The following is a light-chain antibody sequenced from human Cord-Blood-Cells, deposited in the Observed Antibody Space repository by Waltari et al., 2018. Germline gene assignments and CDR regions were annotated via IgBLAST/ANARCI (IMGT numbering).Light chain of an antibody. Sequence: SYELTQPPSVSVSPGQTASITCSGDKLGDKYACWYQQKPGQSPVLVIYQDSKRPSGIPGRFAGSNSGNTATLTIRGTQAMDEADYYCQAWDSSTVVFGTGTKVTVL. J-gene: IGLJ1*01. CDR1: KLGDKY. CDR3: QAWDSSTVV. CDR2: QDS. V-gene: IGLV3-1*01.